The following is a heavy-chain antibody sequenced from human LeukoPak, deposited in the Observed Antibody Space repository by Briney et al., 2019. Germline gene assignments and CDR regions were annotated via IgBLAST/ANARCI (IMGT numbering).Heavy chain of an antibody. CDR2: ISGSGGST. Sequence: GGSLRLSCAASGFTFSSYAMSWARQAPGKGLEWVSAISGSGGSTYYADSVKGRFTISRDNSKNTLYLQMNSLRAEDTAVYYCAKDLWELRGYFQHWGQGTLVTVSS. CDR3: AKDLWELRGYFQH. D-gene: IGHD1-26*01. J-gene: IGHJ1*01. V-gene: IGHV3-23*01. CDR1: GFTFSSYA.